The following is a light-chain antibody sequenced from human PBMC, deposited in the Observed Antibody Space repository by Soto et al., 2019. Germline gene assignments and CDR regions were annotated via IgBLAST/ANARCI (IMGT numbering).Light chain of an antibody. Sequence: EIVMTQSPATLSVSPGERASLSCRASQTVRNDFAWYQQKPGQAPRLLISDASTRATVIPARFSGSGSGTEFTLTISSLQSEDFAVYYCQQYNDWPPITFGQGTRLEI. CDR2: DAS. J-gene: IGKJ5*01. CDR3: QQYNDWPPIT. CDR1: QTVRND. V-gene: IGKV3-15*01.